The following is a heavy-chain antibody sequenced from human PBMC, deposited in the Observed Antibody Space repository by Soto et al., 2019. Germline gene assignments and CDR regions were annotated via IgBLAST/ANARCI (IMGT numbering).Heavy chain of an antibody. J-gene: IGHJ5*02. CDR1: GGTFSSYA. CDR3: ARSPTRVDWFDP. Sequence: QVQLVQSGAEVKKPGSSVKVSCKASGGTFSSYAISWLRQSPGQGLEWMGGIIPIFGTANYAQKFQGRVTITADESTSPAYMELSSLRSEDTAVYYCARSPTRVDWFDPWGQGTLVTVSS. V-gene: IGHV1-69*01. D-gene: IGHD2-15*01. CDR2: IIPIFGTA.